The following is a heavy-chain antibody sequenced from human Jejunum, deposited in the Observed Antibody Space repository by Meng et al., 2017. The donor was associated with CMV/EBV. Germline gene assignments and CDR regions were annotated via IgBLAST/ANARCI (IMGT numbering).Heavy chain of an antibody. Sequence: ERPTYNPSLESRVTISVDTSKNQFSLNLNSVTTANTAVYYCARRSSFFNYWGQGKLVTVSS. CDR3: ARRSSFFNY. CDR2: ERP. J-gene: IGHJ4*02. V-gene: IGHV4-59*08. D-gene: IGHD3-10*01.